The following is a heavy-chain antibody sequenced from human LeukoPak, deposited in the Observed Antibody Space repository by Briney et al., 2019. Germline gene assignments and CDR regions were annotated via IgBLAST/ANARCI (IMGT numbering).Heavy chain of an antibody. CDR2: IVVGSGNT. Sequence: ASVKVSCKASGFTFTNSAMQWVRQARGQRLEWIGWIVVGSGNTNYAQKFQERVTITRDMSTSTAYMELSSLRSEDTAVYYCAAEGQRERDLQAFDIWGQGTMVTVSS. D-gene: IGHD1-26*01. CDR1: GFTFTNSA. V-gene: IGHV1-58*02. J-gene: IGHJ3*02. CDR3: AAEGQRERDLQAFDI.